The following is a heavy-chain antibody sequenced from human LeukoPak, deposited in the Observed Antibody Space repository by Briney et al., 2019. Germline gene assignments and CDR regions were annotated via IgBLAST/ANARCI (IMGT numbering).Heavy chain of an antibody. V-gene: IGHV3-9*01. D-gene: IGHD7-27*01. CDR2: ISWNSGSI. J-gene: IGHJ3*02. Sequence: GGSLRLSCAASGFTFDDYAMHWVRQAPGKGLEWVSGISWNSGSIGYADSVKGRFTISRDSSKNTLSLHINSLRAEDTAIYYCARSSRSWGVFDIWGQGTMVTVSS. CDR3: ARSSRSWGVFDI. CDR1: GFTFDDYA.